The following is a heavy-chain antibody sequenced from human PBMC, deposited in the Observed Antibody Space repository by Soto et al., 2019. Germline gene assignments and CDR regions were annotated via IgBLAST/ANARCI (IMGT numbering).Heavy chain of an antibody. Sequence: GESLKISCQTSGYTFTNYWIGWVRQMPGGGLEWLGLIFPRDFDVRYSPSFEGQVTISADRSTATAFLQWRFLEASDSALYFCARLVSLLPPIDSWGQGPPVTVSS. CDR2: IFPRDFDV. CDR3: ARLVSLLPPIDS. J-gene: IGHJ5*01. D-gene: IGHD3-16*01. CDR1: GYTFTNYW. V-gene: IGHV5-51*01.